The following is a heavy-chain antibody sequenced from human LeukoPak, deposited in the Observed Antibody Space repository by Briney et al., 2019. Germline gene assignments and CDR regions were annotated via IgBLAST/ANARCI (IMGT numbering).Heavy chain of an antibody. J-gene: IGHJ3*02. CDR3: ARYITRHDASDI. D-gene: IGHD3-10*01. V-gene: IGHV4-59*01. Sequence: SETLSLTCTVSGGSISSYYWSWIRQPPGKGLEWIGYIYYSGSTNYNPSLKSRVTISVDTSKNQFSLKLSSVTAADTAVYYCARYITRHDASDIWGQGTMVTVSS. CDR1: GGSISSYY. CDR2: IYYSGST.